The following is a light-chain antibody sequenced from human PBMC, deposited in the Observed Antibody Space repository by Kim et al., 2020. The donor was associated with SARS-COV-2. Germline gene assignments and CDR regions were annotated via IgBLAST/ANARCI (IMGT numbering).Light chain of an antibody. CDR3: QQYNRYPLT. Sequence: DIQMTQSPSSLSASIGDRVTITCRASQGIANHLAWFQQRPGKAPKSLIYAASNLQSGVPSKFSASGSGTDFTLTIASLQPEDFATYYCQQYNRYPLTIGGRTKVDIK. CDR1: QGIANH. V-gene: IGKV1-16*02. J-gene: IGKJ4*01. CDR2: AAS.